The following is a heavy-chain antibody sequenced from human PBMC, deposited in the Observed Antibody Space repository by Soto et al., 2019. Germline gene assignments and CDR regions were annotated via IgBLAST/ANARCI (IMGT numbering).Heavy chain of an antibody. CDR1: GYSFTSYW. D-gene: IGHD3-10*01. CDR3: ARTSAPIGVDY. CDR2: IYPGDSDT. Sequence: GESMKISCNGSGYSFTSYWICWVRQIPWKGLEWMGIIYPGDSDTRYSPSFQGQVTISADKSISTAYLQWSSLKASDTAMYYCARTSAPIGVDYWGKGTLVTVSS. J-gene: IGHJ4*02. V-gene: IGHV5-51*01.